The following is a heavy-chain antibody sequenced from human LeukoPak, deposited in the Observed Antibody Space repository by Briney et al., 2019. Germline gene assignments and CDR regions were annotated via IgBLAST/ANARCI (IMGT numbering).Heavy chain of an antibody. V-gene: IGHV3-21*01. CDR1: GFTFSSYS. CDR2: ISSSSSYI. D-gene: IGHD1-26*01. J-gene: IGHJ3*02. CDR3: AKGYQKSGSYFNGDAFDI. Sequence: GGSLRLSCAASGFTFSSYSMNWVRQAPGKGLEWVSSISSSSSYIYYADSVKGRFTISRDNAKNSLYLQMNSLRAEDTAVYYCAKGYQKSGSYFNGDAFDIWGQGTMVTVSS.